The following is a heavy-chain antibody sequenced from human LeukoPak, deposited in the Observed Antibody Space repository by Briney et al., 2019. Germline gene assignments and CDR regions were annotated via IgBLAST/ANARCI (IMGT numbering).Heavy chain of an antibody. CDR3: ARVIDYDSSGYYLGY. CDR1: GGSFSGYY. V-gene: IGHV4-34*01. D-gene: IGHD3-22*01. Sequence: PSETPSLTCAVYGGSFSGYYWSWIRQPPGKGLEWIGEINDSGSTNCNPSLKGRVSISVDTSKNQFSLKLSSVTAADTAVYYCARVIDYDSSGYYLGYWGQGTRVTVSS. CDR2: INDSGST. J-gene: IGHJ4*02.